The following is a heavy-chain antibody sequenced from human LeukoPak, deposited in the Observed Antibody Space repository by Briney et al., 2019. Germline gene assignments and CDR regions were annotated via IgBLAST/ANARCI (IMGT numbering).Heavy chain of an antibody. Sequence: PGGSLRLFCAASGFTFSSYRMTWVRQAPGKGLEWVSYISGSGTTISYADSVKGRFTISRDNAEKSLYLQMSSLRAEDTAVYYCARSDGFDIWGQGTMVTVSS. V-gene: IGHV3-48*01. J-gene: IGHJ3*02. CDR1: GFTFSSYR. CDR3: ARSDGFDI. CDR2: ISGSGTTI.